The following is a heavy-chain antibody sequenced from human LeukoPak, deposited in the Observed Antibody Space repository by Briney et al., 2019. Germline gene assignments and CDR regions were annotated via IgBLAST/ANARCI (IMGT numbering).Heavy chain of an antibody. CDR1: GGSISSYY. V-gene: IGHV4-59*01. CDR3: ARGRPRAYYYYGMDV. J-gene: IGHJ6*02. CDR2: IYYSGST. Sequence: SETLSLTCTVSGGSISSYYWSWIRQAPGKGLEWIGYIYYSGSTNYNPSLKSRVTISVDTSKNQFSLKLSSVTAADTAVYYCARGRPRAYYYYGMDVWGQGTTVTVSS.